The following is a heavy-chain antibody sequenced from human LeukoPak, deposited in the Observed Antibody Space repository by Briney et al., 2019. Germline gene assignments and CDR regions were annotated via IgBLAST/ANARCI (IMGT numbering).Heavy chain of an antibody. CDR3: AVAGTNRLDAFDI. Sequence: GGSLRLSCAASGFTFSNYGMSWVRQAPGKGLGWVSAITINGGGTYYADSVKGRFAISRDNSKNTVYLQMHSLRAEDTAVYYCAVAGTNRLDAFDIWGQGTMVTVSS. CDR2: ITINGGGT. J-gene: IGHJ3*02. V-gene: IGHV3-23*01. D-gene: IGHD6-19*01. CDR1: GFTFSNYG.